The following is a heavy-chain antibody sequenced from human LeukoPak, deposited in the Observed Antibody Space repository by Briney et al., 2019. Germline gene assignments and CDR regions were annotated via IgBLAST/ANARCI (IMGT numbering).Heavy chain of an antibody. CDR1: GGSFSGYY. V-gene: IGHV4-34*01. CDR3: ATKLSTDPHYFDY. D-gene: IGHD5/OR15-5a*01. Sequence: SETLSLTCVVYGGSFSGYYWSWIRQPPGKGLEWIGEINHSGSTNYNPSLKSRVTISVDTSKNQFSLKLSSVTAADTAVYYCATKLSTDPHYFDYWGQGILVTVSS. CDR2: INHSGST. J-gene: IGHJ4*02.